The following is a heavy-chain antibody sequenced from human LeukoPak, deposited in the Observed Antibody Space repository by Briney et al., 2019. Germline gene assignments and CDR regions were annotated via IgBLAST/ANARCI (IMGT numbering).Heavy chain of an antibody. D-gene: IGHD3-10*01. CDR3: ARHKSITMVRGVTNAFDI. Sequence: SETLSLTCTVSGGSVSGSSDYWGWIRQPPGKGLEWIGSIYFRDNTYYNPSLKSRVTISVDTSKKQFSLTLKSVTDADTAVYYCARHKSITMVRGVTNAFDIWGQGTMVTVSS. CDR2: IYFRDNT. J-gene: IGHJ3*02. CDR1: GGSVSGSSDY. V-gene: IGHV4-39*01.